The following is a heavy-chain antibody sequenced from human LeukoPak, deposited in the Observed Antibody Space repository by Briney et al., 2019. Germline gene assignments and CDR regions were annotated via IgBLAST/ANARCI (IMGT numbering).Heavy chain of an antibody. Sequence: ASVKVSCKASGYTFNGYYMHWVRQAPGQGLEWMGWINPNRGGTNYAQKFQGRVTMTRDTSISTAYMELSRLRSDDTAVYYCARDYGDYVFRVGFDYWGQGTLVTVSS. J-gene: IGHJ4*02. V-gene: IGHV1-2*02. CDR2: INPNRGGT. D-gene: IGHD4-17*01. CDR1: GYTFNGYY. CDR3: ARDYGDYVFRVGFDY.